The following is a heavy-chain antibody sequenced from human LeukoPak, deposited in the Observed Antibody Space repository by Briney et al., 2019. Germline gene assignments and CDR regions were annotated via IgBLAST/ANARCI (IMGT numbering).Heavy chain of an antibody. CDR1: GYTFTSYG. D-gene: IGHD3-22*01. Sequence: ASVKVSCKASGYTFTSYGISWVRQAPGQGLEWMGWISAYNGSTNYAQKLQGRVTMTTDTSTSTAYMELRSLRSDDTAVYYCARGGHYYDSSGYRFDYWGQGTLVTVSS. J-gene: IGHJ4*02. V-gene: IGHV1-18*01. CDR3: ARGGHYYDSSGYRFDY. CDR2: ISAYNGST.